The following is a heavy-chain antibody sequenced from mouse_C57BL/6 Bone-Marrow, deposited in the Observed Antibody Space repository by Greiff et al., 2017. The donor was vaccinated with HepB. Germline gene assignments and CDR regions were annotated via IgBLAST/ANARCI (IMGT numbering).Heavy chain of an antibody. CDR2: IYPYNDGT. D-gene: IGHD1-1*01. CDR3: AKERVYYYGSSYFYYAMDY. J-gene: IGHJ4*01. CDR1: GYTFTSYV. V-gene: IGHV1-14*01. Sequence: VQLQQSGPELVKPGASVKMSCKASGYTFTSYVMHWVKQKPGQGLEWIGYIYPYNDGTKYNEKFKGKATLTSDKSSSTAYMELSSLTSEDSAVYYCAKERVYYYGSSYFYYAMDYWGQGTSVTVSS.